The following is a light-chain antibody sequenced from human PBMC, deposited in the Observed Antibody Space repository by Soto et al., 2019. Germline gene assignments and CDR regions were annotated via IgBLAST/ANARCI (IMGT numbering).Light chain of an antibody. CDR1: QSVSSSF. J-gene: IGKJ1*01. CDR3: QHYDSSPRT. Sequence: DIVLTQSPGALSLSPGERATLSCRASQSVSSSFLAWYQQKPGQAPRLLIYGASSRATGIPDRFSGSGSGTDFTLTISRLETEDFAVDYCQHYDSSPRTFGQGTKVEIK. V-gene: IGKV3-20*01. CDR2: GAS.